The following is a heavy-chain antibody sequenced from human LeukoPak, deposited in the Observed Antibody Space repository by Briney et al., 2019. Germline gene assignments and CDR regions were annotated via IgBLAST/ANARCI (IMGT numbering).Heavy chain of an antibody. J-gene: IGHJ2*01. V-gene: IGHV3-33*01. CDR1: GFTFSSYG. Sequence: GGSLRLSCAASGFTFSSYGMHWVRQAPGKGLEWVAVIWYDGSNKYYADSVKGRFTISRDNSKNTLYLQMNSLRAEDTAVYYCARDQVGATTDWYFDLWGRGTLVTVSS. D-gene: IGHD1-26*01. CDR2: IWYDGSNK. CDR3: ARDQVGATTDWYFDL.